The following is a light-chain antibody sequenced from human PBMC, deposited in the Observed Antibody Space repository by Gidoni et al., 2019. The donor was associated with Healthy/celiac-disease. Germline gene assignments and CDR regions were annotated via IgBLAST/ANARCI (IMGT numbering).Light chain of an antibody. CDR3: QQSYSTLLT. V-gene: IGKV1-39*01. Sequence: DIQMTQSPSSLSASVGDRVTITCRASQSISSYLNWYQQKPGKAPKLLSYAASSLQSGVPSRFSCSGSGTDFTLTISSLQPEDFATYYCQQSYSTLLTFGGGTKVEIK. CDR2: AAS. J-gene: IGKJ4*01. CDR1: QSISSY.